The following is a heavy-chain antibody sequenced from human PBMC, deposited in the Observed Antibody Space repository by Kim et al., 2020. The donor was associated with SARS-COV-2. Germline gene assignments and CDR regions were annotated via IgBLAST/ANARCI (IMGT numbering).Heavy chain of an antibody. Sequence: GGSLRLSCAASGFSFSDFFMSWIRQAPGKGLEWVSYISGSGTSIYYADSVKGRFTISRDNAKNSLYLQMSSLRAEDMAVYYCVRVDGDYAYWGQGTQVTVSS. CDR3: VRVDGDYAY. CDR2: ISGSGTSI. J-gene: IGHJ4*02. CDR1: GFSFSDFF. D-gene: IGHD4-17*01. V-gene: IGHV3-11*01.